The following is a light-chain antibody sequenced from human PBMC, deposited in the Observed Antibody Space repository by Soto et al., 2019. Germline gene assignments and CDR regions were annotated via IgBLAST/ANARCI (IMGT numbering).Light chain of an antibody. CDR2: EDS. V-gene: IGLV2-23*01. CDR3: CSYAGSSTWV. J-gene: IGLJ3*02. Sequence: QSVLTQPASVSGSPGQSITISCTGTSSDVGSYDLVSWYQQHPGKAPKVMIYEDSKRPSGVSNRFSGSKSGNTASLTISGLQAEDEADYYCCSYAGSSTWVFGGGTKVTVL. CDR1: SSDVGSYDL.